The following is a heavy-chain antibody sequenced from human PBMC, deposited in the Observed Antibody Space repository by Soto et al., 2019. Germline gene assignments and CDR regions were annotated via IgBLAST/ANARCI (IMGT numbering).Heavy chain of an antibody. CDR2: VYRTGGV. CDR1: GDSIGRFY. Sequence: QLQLHESGPGLVKPSETLSLTCNVSGDSIGRFYWSWIRQSAGKGLEWIGRVYRTGGVTYNPALKGRVTISLDRSNNHVPLEMNSATASDTAVYFCARDLSGTGLDIWGRGTRVSVSS. J-gene: IGHJ6*02. CDR3: ARDLSGTGLDI. D-gene: IGHD1-26*01. V-gene: IGHV4-4*07.